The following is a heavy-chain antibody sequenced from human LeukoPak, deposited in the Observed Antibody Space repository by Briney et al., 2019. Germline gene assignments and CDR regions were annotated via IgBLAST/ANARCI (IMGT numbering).Heavy chain of an antibody. V-gene: IGHV1-46*01. CDR1: GYTFTSYY. D-gene: IGHD1-7*01. J-gene: IGHJ4*02. CDR2: INPSGGST. Sequence: ASVKVSCKASGYTFTSYYMHWVRQAPGQGLEWMGIINPSGGSTTYAQKFQGRVTMTRDTSTSTVYMELRSLRSDDTAVYYCARDLRPRTSDYWGQGTLVTVSS. CDR3: ARDLRPRTSDY.